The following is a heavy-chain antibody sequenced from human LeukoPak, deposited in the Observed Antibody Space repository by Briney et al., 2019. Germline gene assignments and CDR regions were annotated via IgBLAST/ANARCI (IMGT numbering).Heavy chain of an antibody. Sequence: GASVKVSCKVSGYTLTELSMHWVRQAPGKGLEWMGGFDPEDGETIYAQKFQGRVTMTEDTSTDTAYMELSSLRSEDTAVYYCATAFHYYGSGSFDYWGQGTLVTVPS. CDR3: ATAFHYYGSGSFDY. CDR1: GYTLTELS. D-gene: IGHD3-10*01. CDR2: FDPEDGET. V-gene: IGHV1-24*01. J-gene: IGHJ4*02.